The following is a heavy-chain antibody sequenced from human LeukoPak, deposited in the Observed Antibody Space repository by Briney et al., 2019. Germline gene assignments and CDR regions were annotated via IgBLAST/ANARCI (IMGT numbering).Heavy chain of an antibody. CDR1: AGSISSGGYS. CDR2: IYHSGST. V-gene: IGHV4-30-2*01. Sequence: PSQTLSLTCADSAGSISSGGYSWGWLRQPPGRGLEWIGYIYHSGSTYYNPSLKSRVTISVDRSKNQFSLKLSSVTAADTAVYYCARGGYCSGGSCYQKYGMDVWGQGTTVTVSS. J-gene: IGHJ6*02. D-gene: IGHD2-15*01. CDR3: ARGGYCSGGSCYQKYGMDV.